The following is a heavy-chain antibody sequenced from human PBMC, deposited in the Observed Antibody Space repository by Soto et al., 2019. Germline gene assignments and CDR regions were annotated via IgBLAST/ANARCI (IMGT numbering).Heavy chain of an antibody. V-gene: IGHV4-59*08. CDR1: GGSISRYD. CDR3: ARALFLDTDYIDVAFDF. Sequence: PSETLSLTCTGSGGSISRYDWSWFRLPPGKGLEWIGYIYYSGSTNYNPSLKSRVTISVDTSKNQFSLKLSSVTAADTAVYYCARALFLDTDYIDVAFDFWGEGTTVT. CDR2: IYYSGST. J-gene: IGHJ3*01. D-gene: IGHD3-3*01.